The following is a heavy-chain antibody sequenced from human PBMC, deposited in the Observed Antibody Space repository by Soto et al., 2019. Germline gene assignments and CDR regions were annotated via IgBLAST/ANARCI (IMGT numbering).Heavy chain of an antibody. CDR1: GGSTSSSSYY. Sequence: SETLSLTCTVSGGSTSSSSYYWGWIRQPPGKGLEWIGSIYYSGSTYYNPSLKSRVTISVDTSKNQFSLKLSSVTAADTAVYYCATLGGYYYGMDVWGQGTTVT. D-gene: IGHD3-10*01. J-gene: IGHJ6*02. CDR2: IYYSGST. CDR3: ATLGGYYYGMDV. V-gene: IGHV4-39*01.